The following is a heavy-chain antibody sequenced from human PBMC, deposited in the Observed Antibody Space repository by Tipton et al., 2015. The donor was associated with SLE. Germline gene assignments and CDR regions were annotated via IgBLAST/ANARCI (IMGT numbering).Heavy chain of an antibody. Sequence: PGLVKPSETLSLTCTVSGGSISNYYWSWIRQPPGKGLEWIGYIYYSGSTNYNPSLKSRVTISVDTSKNQFSLKLSSVTAADTAVYYCATSDDSSGPSPDAFDIWGQGTVVTVSS. J-gene: IGHJ3*02. CDR3: ATSDDSSGPSPDAFDI. CDR1: GGSISNYY. V-gene: IGHV4-59*01. D-gene: IGHD3-22*01. CDR2: IYYSGST.